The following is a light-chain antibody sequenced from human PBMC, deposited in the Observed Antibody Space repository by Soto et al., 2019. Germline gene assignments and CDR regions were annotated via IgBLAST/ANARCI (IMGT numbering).Light chain of an antibody. CDR1: SGHSSNA. CDR3: QTWGTGIQGV. CDR2: LKSDGSH. Sequence: QSVLTQSPSASAPLGASVKLTCTLSSGHSSNAIAWHQQRPQKGPRYLMKLKSDGSHTKGDGIPDRFSGSSSGTERHLTISSLQSEDEADYYCQTWGTGIQGVFGGGTKLTVL. V-gene: IGLV4-69*01. J-gene: IGLJ3*02.